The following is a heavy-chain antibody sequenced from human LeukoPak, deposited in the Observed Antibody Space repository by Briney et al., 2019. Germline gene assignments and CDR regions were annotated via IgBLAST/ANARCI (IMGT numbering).Heavy chain of an antibody. CDR3: ARDKDIVVVPAAIGAFDY. Sequence: SVKVSCKASGYTFTSYAISWVRQAPGQGLEWMGGIIPIFGTANYAQKFQGRVTITADESTSTAYMELSSLRSEDTAVYYCARDKDIVVVPAAIGAFDYWGQGTLVTVSS. V-gene: IGHV1-69*13. CDR1: GYTFTSYA. CDR2: IIPIFGTA. D-gene: IGHD2-2*02. J-gene: IGHJ4*02.